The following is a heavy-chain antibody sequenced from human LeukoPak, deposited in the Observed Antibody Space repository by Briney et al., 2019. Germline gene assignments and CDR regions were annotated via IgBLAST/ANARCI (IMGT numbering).Heavy chain of an antibody. Sequence: GGSLRLSCAASGFTFSDYYMSWIRQAPGKGLEWVSYISSSGDTIYYAGSVKGRFTISRDNAKNSLYLQMNSLRVEDTAVYYCARDLYGDYPFDYWGQGTLVTVSS. CDR1: GFTFSDYY. J-gene: IGHJ4*02. V-gene: IGHV3-11*04. CDR2: ISSSGDTI. CDR3: ARDLYGDYPFDY. D-gene: IGHD4-17*01.